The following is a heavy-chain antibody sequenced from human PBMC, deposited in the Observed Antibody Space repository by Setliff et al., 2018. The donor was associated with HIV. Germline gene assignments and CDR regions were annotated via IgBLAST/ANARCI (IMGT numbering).Heavy chain of an antibody. V-gene: IGHV3-15*01. CDR1: GVSFSYAW. J-gene: IGHJ4*02. Sequence: PGGSLRLSCAASGVSFSYAWMSWVRQAPGKGLEWVGHIRSKANGGTTEYAAPVKGRFTISRDDSRDTVYLDMNSLKTEDTAMYYCSGNWGNWNSCSWGQGTLVTVSS. CDR2: IRSKANGGTT. D-gene: IGHD1-7*01. CDR3: SGNWGNWNSCS.